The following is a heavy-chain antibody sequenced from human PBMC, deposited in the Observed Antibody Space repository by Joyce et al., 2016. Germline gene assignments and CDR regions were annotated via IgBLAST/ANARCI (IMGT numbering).Heavy chain of an antibody. V-gene: IGHV4-59*01. CDR1: GDSISSYY. Sequence: QVHLQESGPGLVKPSETLSLTCTLSGDSISSYYWSWIRQPPGKGLEWIGYIFYTGSSNYNPSLESRVSISVDTSKNQFSLKLNSLTAADTAVYYCARENAGTFDYWGQGTLVTVSS. CDR3: ARENAGTFDY. D-gene: IGHD6-13*01. CDR2: IFYTGSS. J-gene: IGHJ4*02.